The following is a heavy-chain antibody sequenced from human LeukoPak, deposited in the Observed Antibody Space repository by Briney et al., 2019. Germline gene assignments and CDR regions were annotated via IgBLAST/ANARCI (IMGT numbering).Heavy chain of an antibody. J-gene: IGHJ3*02. CDR2: INWTGGIT. Sequence: PGGSLRLSCAASGFTFDDYGMNWVRQAPGKGLEWVSGINWTGGITAYADSVRGRFTISRDNAKNSLYLQMNSLRPEDTAVYYCARRALPPAYCGGDCFDAFDIWGQGTMVTVSS. V-gene: IGHV3-20*04. CDR3: ARRALPPAYCGGDCFDAFDI. CDR1: GFTFDDYG. D-gene: IGHD2-21*02.